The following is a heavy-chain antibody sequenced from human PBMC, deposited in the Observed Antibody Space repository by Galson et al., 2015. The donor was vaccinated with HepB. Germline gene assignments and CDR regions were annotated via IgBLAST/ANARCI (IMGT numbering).Heavy chain of an antibody. V-gene: IGHV1-69*02. D-gene: IGHD6-13*01. CDR3: ASERTGYSSSWPEYFQH. J-gene: IGHJ1*01. Sequence: SVKVSCKASGGTFSSYTISWVRQAPGQGLEWMGRIIPILGIANYAQKFQGRVTITADKSTSTAYMELSSPRSEDTAVYYCASERTGYSSSWPEYFQHWGQGTLVTVSS. CDR2: IIPILGIA. CDR1: GGTFSSYT.